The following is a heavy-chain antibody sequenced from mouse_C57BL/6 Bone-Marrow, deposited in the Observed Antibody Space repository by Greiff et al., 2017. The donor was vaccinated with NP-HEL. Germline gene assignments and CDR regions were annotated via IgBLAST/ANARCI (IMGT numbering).Heavy chain of an antibody. CDR1: GFTFSDFY. CDR3: ARDARGLWLRRGLDY. CDR2: SRNKANDYTT. V-gene: IGHV7-1*01. D-gene: IGHD2-2*01. Sequence: EVKVVESGGGLVQSGRSLRLSCATSGFTFSDFYMEWVRQAPGKGLEWIAASRNKANDYTTEYSASVKGRFIVSRDTSQSILYLQMNALRAEDTAIYYCARDARGLWLRRGLDYWGQGTSVTVSS. J-gene: IGHJ4*01.